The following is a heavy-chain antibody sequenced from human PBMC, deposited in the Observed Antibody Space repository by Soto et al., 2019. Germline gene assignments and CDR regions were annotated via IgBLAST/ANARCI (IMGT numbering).Heavy chain of an antibody. CDR1: GGSVSSGSNW. J-gene: IGHJ4*02. D-gene: IGHD3-10*01. Sequence: PSETLSLTCTVSGGSVSSGSNWWTWLRQPPGKGLEWIGEIYHSGGTNYNPPLESRVTISVDKSKNQFSLKLTSVTAADTAVYYCARGETTIREVIVIVNFLDYWGPGTLVTVSS. V-gene: IGHV4-4*02. CDR3: ARGETTIREVIVIVNFLDY. CDR2: IYHSGGT.